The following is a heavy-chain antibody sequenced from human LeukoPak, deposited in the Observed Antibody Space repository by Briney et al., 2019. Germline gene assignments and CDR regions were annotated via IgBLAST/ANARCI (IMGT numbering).Heavy chain of an antibody. J-gene: IGHJ4*02. CDR3: ARDYPTSGIVTIFDY. CDR2: ITASGGST. D-gene: IGHD1-1*01. V-gene: IGHV3-23*01. CDR1: GFTFNNYA. Sequence: GGSLGLSCASSGFTFNNYAMTWVRQAPGKGLEWVSSITASGGSTYCADSVKGRFTISRGNSKNTLYLQMSSLRAEDTAVYYCARDYPTSGIVTIFDYWGQGTLVTVSS.